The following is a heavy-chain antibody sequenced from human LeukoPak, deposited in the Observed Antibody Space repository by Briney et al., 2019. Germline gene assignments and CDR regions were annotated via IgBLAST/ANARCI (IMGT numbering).Heavy chain of an antibody. Sequence: GGSLRLSCAASGFTFSTYWMHWVRQAPGTGLVWVSLINSDGSSTNYADSVKGRFTISRDNAKNTLYLQMNSLRAEDTAVYYCARVTLYGESALDYWGQGTLVTVSS. J-gene: IGHJ4*02. D-gene: IGHD4-17*01. CDR1: GFTFSTYW. CDR2: INSDGSST. CDR3: ARVTLYGESALDY. V-gene: IGHV3-74*01.